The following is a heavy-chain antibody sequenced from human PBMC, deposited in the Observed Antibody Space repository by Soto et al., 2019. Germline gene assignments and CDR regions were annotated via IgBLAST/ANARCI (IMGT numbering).Heavy chain of an antibody. V-gene: IGHV3-15*07. Sequence: DVQLVESGGGLVKPGGSLRLSCAASGFTFSNAWMNWVRQAPGKGLEWVGRIKSNAVGGTADYAASVKGRFIITRDDSQTSLYLQINSLTTDDTAVYYCTTDAGDYWGQGTLVIVSS. J-gene: IGHJ4*02. CDR1: GFTFSNAW. CDR2: IKSNAVGGTA. CDR3: TTDAGDY.